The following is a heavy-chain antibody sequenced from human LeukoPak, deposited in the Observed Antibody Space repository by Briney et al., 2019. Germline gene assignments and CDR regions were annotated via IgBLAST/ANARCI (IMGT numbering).Heavy chain of an antibody. J-gene: IGHJ4*02. D-gene: IGHD6-19*01. CDR2: ISSNGGST. V-gene: IGHV3-64D*09. Sequence: TGGSLRLSCSASGFTFSSYAMHWVRQAPGEGLEYVSAISSNGGSTYYADSVKGRFTISRDNSKNTLYLQMSSLRTEDTAVYYCVKDPGSALYYFDYWGRGTLVTVSS. CDR1: GFTFSSYA. CDR3: VKDPGSALYYFDY.